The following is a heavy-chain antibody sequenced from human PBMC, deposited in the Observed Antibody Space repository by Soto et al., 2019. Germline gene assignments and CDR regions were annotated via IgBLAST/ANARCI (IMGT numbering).Heavy chain of an antibody. CDR1: GVTFSGSA. D-gene: IGHD5-12*01. V-gene: IGHV3-73*01. J-gene: IGHJ4*02. CDR3: TTRGDGYNADFDY. Sequence: EVQVVVSGGGLVQPGGSLKLSCAASGVTFSGSAMHWVRQASGKGLEWVGRIRSKANSYATAYGASVKGRFTISRDDSKNTAYLQMNSLNTEDTAVYYCTTRGDGYNADFDYWGQGTLVTVSS. CDR2: IRSKANSYAT.